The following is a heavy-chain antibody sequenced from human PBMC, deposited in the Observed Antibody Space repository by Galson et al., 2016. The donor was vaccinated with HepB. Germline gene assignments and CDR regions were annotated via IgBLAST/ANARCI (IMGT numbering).Heavy chain of an antibody. CDR1: GGSISSSIQY. J-gene: IGHJ5*01. CDR2: IHYSGNT. D-gene: IGHD3-10*01. Sequence: SETLSLTCTVSGGSISSSIQYWGWIRQPPGKGLEWIASIHYSGNTFYNPSLARRVTISVDSSKNQFSLQLRSVTAADTAVYYCARHLGDDSGTYPRPLDSWGLGTLVIVSS. V-gene: IGHV4-39*01. CDR3: ARHLGDDSGTYPRPLDS.